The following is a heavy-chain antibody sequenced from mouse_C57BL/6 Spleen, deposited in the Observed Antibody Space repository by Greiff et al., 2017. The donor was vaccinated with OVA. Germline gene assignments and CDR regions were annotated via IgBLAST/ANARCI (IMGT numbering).Heavy chain of an antibody. Sequence: VQGVESGPGLVAPSPCLSITCTVSGFSLTSYGVDWVRQPPGQGLEWLGVIWGGGSTNYNSALMSRPSISKDNSKSQVFLKMNSLQTDDTAMYYCAKQGYGNYWYFDVWGTGTTVTVSS. J-gene: IGHJ1*03. D-gene: IGHD2-1*01. CDR3: AKQGYGNYWYFDV. V-gene: IGHV2-9*01. CDR2: IWGGGST. CDR1: GFSLTSYG.